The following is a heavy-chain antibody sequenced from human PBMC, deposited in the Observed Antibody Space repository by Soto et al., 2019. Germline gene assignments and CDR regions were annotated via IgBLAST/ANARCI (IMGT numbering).Heavy chain of an antibody. CDR3: ARPYSSSRAVYYYYGMDV. J-gene: IGHJ6*02. Sequence: GDSLKISCMGSGYSFTSYWISWVRQMPGKGLEWTGRIDPSDSYTNYSPSFQGHVTISADKSISTAYLQWSSLKASDTAMYYCARPYSSSRAVYYYYGMDVWGQGPTVPVSS. CDR2: IDPSDSYT. CDR1: GYSFTSYW. V-gene: IGHV5-10-1*01. D-gene: IGHD6-6*01.